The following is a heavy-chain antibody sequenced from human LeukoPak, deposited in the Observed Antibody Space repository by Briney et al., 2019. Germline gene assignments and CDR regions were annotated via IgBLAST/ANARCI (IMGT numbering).Heavy chain of an antibody. CDR2: INHSGST. CDR3: ARWYCSTTTCYYLDH. CDR1: GGSFSGYY. Sequence: PSETLSLTCAVYGGSFSGYYWSWIRQPPGKGLEWIGEINHSGSTNYNPSLKSRVTMSVDTSKNQFSLRLNSVTAADTAVYYCARWYCSTTTCYYLDHWGQGTLVTVSS. V-gene: IGHV4-34*01. D-gene: IGHD2-2*01. J-gene: IGHJ4*02.